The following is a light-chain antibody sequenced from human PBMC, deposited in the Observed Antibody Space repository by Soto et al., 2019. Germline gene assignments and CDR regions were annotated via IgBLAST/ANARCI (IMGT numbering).Light chain of an antibody. CDR1: QSISSW. CDR3: QQYNSYSWT. CDR2: DAS. Sequence: DIQMTQSPSTLSASVGDRVTITCRASQSISSWLAWYQQKPGKAHKLLIYDASSLETGLPSRFSGSGSGTEFTLTISSLQPDDFATYYCQQYNSYSWTFGQGTKVEIK. V-gene: IGKV1-5*01. J-gene: IGKJ1*01.